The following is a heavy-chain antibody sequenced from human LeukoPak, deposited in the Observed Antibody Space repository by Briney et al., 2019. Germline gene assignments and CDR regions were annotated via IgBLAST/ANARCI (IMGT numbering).Heavy chain of an antibody. V-gene: IGHV3-64D*06. J-gene: IGHJ4*02. Sequence: GGSLRLSCSASGFTFSSYVMHWVRQAPGKGLEYVSSISSNGKTRYYADSVRGRFTISRDNSKNTVYLQMSSLRVEDTAVYYCPQWVDRVGFDYWGKGTLVSVST. D-gene: IGHD6-19*01. CDR1: GFTFSSYV. CDR3: PQWVDRVGFDY. CDR2: ISSNGKTR.